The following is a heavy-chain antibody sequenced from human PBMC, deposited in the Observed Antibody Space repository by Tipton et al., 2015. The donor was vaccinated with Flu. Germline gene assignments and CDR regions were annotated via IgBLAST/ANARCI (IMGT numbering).Heavy chain of an antibody. D-gene: IGHD3-16*01. V-gene: IGHV4-39*07. Sequence: TLSLTCSVSGGPITSSSYYWGWIRQPPGGPLEWVGSIYYTGYRYDNPSLKSRLAMSIDTSKSQFSLRLSSMSAADTAVYYCAKVKFGWVESWAQGTLVTVSS. CDR1: GGPITSSSYY. J-gene: IGHJ5*01. CDR3: AKVKFGWVES. CDR2: IYYTGYR.